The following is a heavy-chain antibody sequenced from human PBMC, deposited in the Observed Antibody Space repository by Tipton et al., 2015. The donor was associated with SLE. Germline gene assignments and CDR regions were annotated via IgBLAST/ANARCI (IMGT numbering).Heavy chain of an antibody. CDR1: GGSISSHY. D-gene: IGHD6-13*01. CDR3: ARVPADAGYSSSWYWYYFDY. J-gene: IGHJ4*02. Sequence: TLSLTCTVSGGSISSHYWSWIRQPPGKGLEWIGYIYYSGSTNYNPSLKSRVTISVDTSKNQFSLKLSSVTAADTAVYYCARVPADAGYSSSWYWYYFDYWGQGTLVTVSS. CDR2: IYYSGST. V-gene: IGHV4-59*11.